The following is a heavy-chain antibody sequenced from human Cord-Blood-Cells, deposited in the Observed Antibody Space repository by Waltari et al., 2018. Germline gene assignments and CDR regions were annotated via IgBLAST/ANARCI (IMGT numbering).Heavy chain of an antibody. CDR2: IKQDGSGK. D-gene: IGHD5-18*01. Sequence: EVQLVESGGGLVQPGGSLRLSCAASGFTFSSYWMSWVRQAPGKGVEWVANIKQDGSGKYYVDSVKGRFTSSRDNAKNSLYLQMNSLRAEDTAVYYCARVVDTAMVTDYWGQGTLVTVSS. CDR1: GFTFSSYW. V-gene: IGHV3-7*01. CDR3: ARVVDTAMVTDY. J-gene: IGHJ4*02.